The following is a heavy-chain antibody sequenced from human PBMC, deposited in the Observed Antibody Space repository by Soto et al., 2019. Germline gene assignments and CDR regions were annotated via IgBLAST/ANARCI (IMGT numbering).Heavy chain of an antibody. CDR3: ARDFEEHGDYDY. D-gene: IGHD3-9*01. CDR1: GYTFTSYY. V-gene: IGHV1-46*01. Sequence: XVKVSCKASGYTFTSYYMHWVRQAPGRGLEWMGIINPSGGSTSYAQKFQGRVTMTRDTSTSTVYMELSRMRSEDTAVYYCARDFEEHGDYDYWGQGTLVTVSS. CDR2: INPSGGST. J-gene: IGHJ4*02.